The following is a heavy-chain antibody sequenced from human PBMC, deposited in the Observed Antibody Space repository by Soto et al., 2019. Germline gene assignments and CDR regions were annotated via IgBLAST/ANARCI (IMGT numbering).Heavy chain of an antibody. CDR3: AADLPYTGVPRYYYGMDV. CDR1: GFTFTSSA. V-gene: IGHV1-58*01. J-gene: IGHJ6*02. D-gene: IGHD3-10*02. CDR2: IVVGSGNT. Sequence: ASVKVSCKASGFTFTSSAVQCVRQARGQLLEWIGWIVVGSGNTNYALKFQERVTITRDMSTSTAYMELSSLRSEDTAVYYCAADLPYTGVPRYYYGMDVWGQGTTVTVSS.